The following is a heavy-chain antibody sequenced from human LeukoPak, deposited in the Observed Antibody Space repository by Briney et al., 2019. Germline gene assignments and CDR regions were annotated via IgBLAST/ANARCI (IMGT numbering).Heavy chain of an antibody. CDR2: ISNSGGSA. D-gene: IGHD1-14*01. CDR3: ARDLSLTA. V-gene: IGHV3-23*01. CDR1: GFTFSSSA. Sequence: GGSLRLSCAASGFTFSSSAMSWVRQASGKGLEWVSVISNSGGSAYYADSVKGRFTISRDNSKNTLYLQMNSLRAEDTAVYYCARDLSLTAWGQGTLVTVSS. J-gene: IGHJ5*02.